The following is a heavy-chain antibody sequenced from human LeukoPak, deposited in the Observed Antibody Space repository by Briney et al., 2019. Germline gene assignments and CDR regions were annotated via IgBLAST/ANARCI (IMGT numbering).Heavy chain of an antibody. CDR2: ISAYNGNT. CDR1: GYTFTSYA. CDR3: ARGPIVPSGSAFDI. J-gene: IGHJ3*02. D-gene: IGHD3-16*02. V-gene: IGHV1-18*01. Sequence: ASVKVSCKASGYTFTSYAMNWVRQAPGQGLEWMGWISAYNGNTNYAQKLQGRVTMTTDTSTSTAYMELRSLRSDDTAVYYCARGPIVPSGSAFDIWGQGTMVTVSS.